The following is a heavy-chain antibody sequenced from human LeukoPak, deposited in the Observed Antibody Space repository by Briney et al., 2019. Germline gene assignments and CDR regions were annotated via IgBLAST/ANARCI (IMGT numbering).Heavy chain of an antibody. CDR2: IYAAGTT. CDR3: ARFRSYGVDV. V-gene: IGHV3-NL1*01. CDR1: GFTFSSYG. J-gene: IGHJ6*02. Sequence: GGSLRLSCAASGFTFSSYGMHWVRQAPGKGLEWVSIIYAAGTTYYADSVKGRFTISRDNSKNMVYLQMNSLTAEDTAVYYCARFRSYGVDVWGQGTTVTVSS.